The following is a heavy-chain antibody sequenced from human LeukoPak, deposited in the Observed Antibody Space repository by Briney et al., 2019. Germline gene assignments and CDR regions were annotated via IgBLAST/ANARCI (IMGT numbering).Heavy chain of an antibody. CDR2: ISYDGSNK. CDR1: GFTFSSSG. V-gene: IGHV3-30*03. J-gene: IGHJ4*02. Sequence: GGSLRLSCAASGFTFSSSGMHWVRQAPGKGLEWVAVISYDGSNKYYADSVKGRFTFSRDNSKNTLYLQMNSLRAEDTAVYYCARDLYYYDSSGYYPGSGDDYWGQGTLVTVSS. D-gene: IGHD3-22*01. CDR3: ARDLYYYDSSGYYPGSGDDY.